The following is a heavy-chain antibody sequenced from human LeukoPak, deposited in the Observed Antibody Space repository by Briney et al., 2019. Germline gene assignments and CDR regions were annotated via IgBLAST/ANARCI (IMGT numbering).Heavy chain of an antibody. V-gene: IGHV4-30-2*01. J-gene: IGHJ4*02. CDR3: ARANSVRSFDY. CDR2: IYHSGST. D-gene: IGHD1-1*01. Sequence: SETLSLTCTVSGGSISSGGYYWSWIRQPPGKGLEWIGYIYHSGSTYYNPSLKSRVTISVDRSKNQFSLKLSSVTAADTGVYYCARANSVRSFDYWGQGTLVTISS. CDR1: GGSISSGGYY.